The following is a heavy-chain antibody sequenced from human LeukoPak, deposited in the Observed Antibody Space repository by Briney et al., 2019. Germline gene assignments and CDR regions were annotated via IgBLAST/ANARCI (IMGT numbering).Heavy chain of an antibody. CDR2: INHSGST. CDR1: GGSFSGYY. Sequence: NPSGTLSLTCAVYGGSFSGYYWSWIRQPPGKGLEWIGEINHSGSTNYNPSLKSRVTISVDTSKNQFSLKLSSVTAADTAVYYCARGRSSGYYHSRPNYFDYWGQGTLVTVSS. J-gene: IGHJ4*02. CDR3: ARGRSSGYYHSRPNYFDY. V-gene: IGHV4-34*01. D-gene: IGHD3-22*01.